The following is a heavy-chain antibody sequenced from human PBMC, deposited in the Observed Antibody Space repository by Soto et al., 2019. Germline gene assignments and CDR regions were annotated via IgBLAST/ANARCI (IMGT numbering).Heavy chain of an antibody. CDR1: GGTFSSYA. J-gene: IGHJ6*02. V-gene: IGHV1-69*13. Sequence: ASVKVSCKASGGTFSSYAISWVRQAPGQGLEWMGGIFPIFGTANYAQKFQGRVTITADESTSTAYMELSSLRSEDTAVYYCARDRGYCSSTSCYTAYYYYGMDVWGQGTTVTVSS. CDR3: ARDRGYCSSTSCYTAYYYYGMDV. CDR2: IFPIFGTA. D-gene: IGHD2-2*02.